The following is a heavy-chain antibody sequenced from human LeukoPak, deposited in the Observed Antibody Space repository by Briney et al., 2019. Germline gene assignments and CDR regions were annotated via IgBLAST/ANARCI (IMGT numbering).Heavy chain of an antibody. Sequence: PSETLSLTCTVSGGSINSYYCSWIRQPPGKGLEWIGFIYYNGSTNYNPSLKSRVTISVDTSKNQFSLKLSSVTAADTAVYYCARAACSGGSCYGDDAFDIWGQGTMVTVSS. J-gene: IGHJ3*02. D-gene: IGHD2-15*01. CDR2: IYYNGST. CDR1: GGSINSYY. V-gene: IGHV4-59*12. CDR3: ARAACSGGSCYGDDAFDI.